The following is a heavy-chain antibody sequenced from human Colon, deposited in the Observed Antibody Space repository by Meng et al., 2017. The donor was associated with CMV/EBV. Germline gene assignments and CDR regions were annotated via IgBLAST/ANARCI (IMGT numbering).Heavy chain of an antibody. V-gene: IGHV3-21*04. Sequence: GESLKISCAASGFTFSSYSMNWVRQAPGKGLEWVSSISSSSSYIYYADSVKGRFTISRDNAKNSMYLQLNSLRAEDSAVYYCVSGITGRPESEYWGQVTLVTSPQ. CDR3: VSGITGRPESEY. CDR1: GFTFSSYS. CDR2: ISSSSSYI. J-gene: IGHJ4*02. D-gene: IGHD1-14*01.